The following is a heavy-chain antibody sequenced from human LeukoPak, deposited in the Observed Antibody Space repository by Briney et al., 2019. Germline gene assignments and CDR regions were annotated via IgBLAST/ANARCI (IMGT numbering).Heavy chain of an antibody. V-gene: IGHV4-34*01. CDR2: INHSGST. CDR1: GGSFSGYY. CDR3: ARVVAVAGTHWFDP. Sequence: KPSETLSLTCAVYGGSFSGYYWSWIRQPPGKGLEWIGEINHSGSTNYNPSLKSRVTISVDTSKNQFSLKLSSVTAADTAVYYCARVVAVAGTHWFDPWGQGTMVSVSS. D-gene: IGHD6-19*01. J-gene: IGHJ3*01.